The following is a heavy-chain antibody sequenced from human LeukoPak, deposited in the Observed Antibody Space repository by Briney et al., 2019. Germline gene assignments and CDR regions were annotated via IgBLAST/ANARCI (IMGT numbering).Heavy chain of an antibody. Sequence: GGSLRLASATSGFSVYDDNIERVRQAPGKGLERVSYISRSGPSMYYADSVKGRFTNSRDNAKNSLYLHLSSLRAEDTAMYYCARDALLELRWGQDYYYMDVWGKGTMVTVSS. CDR1: GFSVYDDN. CDR3: ARDALLELRWGQDYYYMDV. D-gene: IGHD4-23*01. V-gene: IGHV3-21*06. CDR2: ISRSGPSM. J-gene: IGHJ6*03.